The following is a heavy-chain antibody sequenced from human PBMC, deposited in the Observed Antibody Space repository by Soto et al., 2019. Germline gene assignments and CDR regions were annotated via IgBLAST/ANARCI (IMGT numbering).Heavy chain of an antibody. CDR1: GYTFTSYG. D-gene: IGHD3-3*01. V-gene: IGHV1-18*01. Sequence: QVQLVQSGAEVKKPGASVKVSCKASGYTFTSYGISWVRQAPGQGLEWMGWISAYNGNTNYAQKLQGRVTMTTDPSTSTAYMELRSLRSDDTAVYYCARDTYYDFWSGPNYYGMDVWGQGTTVTVSS. CDR2: ISAYNGNT. CDR3: ARDTYYDFWSGPNYYGMDV. J-gene: IGHJ6*02.